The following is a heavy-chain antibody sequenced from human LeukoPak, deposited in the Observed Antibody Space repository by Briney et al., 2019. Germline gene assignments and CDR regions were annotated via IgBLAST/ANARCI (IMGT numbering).Heavy chain of an antibody. CDR3: ATSYYYDSSGYYYRY. V-gene: IGHV4-59*01. CDR1: GGSISSYY. J-gene: IGHJ4*02. D-gene: IGHD3-22*01. Sequence: SETLSLTCTVSGGSISSYYWSWIRQPPGKGLEWIGYIYYSGSTNYNPSLKSRVTISVDTSKNQFSLKLSSVTAADTAVYNCATSYYYDSSGYYYRYWGQGTLVTVSS. CDR2: IYYSGST.